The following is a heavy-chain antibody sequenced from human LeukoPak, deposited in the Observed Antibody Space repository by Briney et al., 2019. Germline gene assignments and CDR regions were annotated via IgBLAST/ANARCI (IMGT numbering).Heavy chain of an antibody. CDR3: ANLNGPTYYYDSSGYYQLFDY. CDR1: GFSFSSYA. Sequence: GGSLRLSCAASGFSFSSYAMSWVRQAPGKGLEWVSAISGSGGSTYYADSVKGRFTISRDNSKNTLYLQMNSLRAEDTAVYYCANLNGPTYYYDSSGYYQLFDYWGQGTLVTVSS. D-gene: IGHD3-22*01. CDR2: ISGSGGST. V-gene: IGHV3-23*01. J-gene: IGHJ4*02.